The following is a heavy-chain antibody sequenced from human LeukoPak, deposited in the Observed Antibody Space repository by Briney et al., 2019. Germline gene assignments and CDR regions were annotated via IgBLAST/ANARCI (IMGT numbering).Heavy chain of an antibody. J-gene: IGHJ4*02. CDR3: AREEGFDY. Sequence: GGSLRLSCAASGFTFSSYNMNWVRQAPGKGLEWVSFISSSSSTIYYADSVKGRFTISRDNAKNPLYLQMNSLRAEDTAAYYCAREEGFDYWGQGTLVTVSS. CDR1: GFTFSSYN. V-gene: IGHV3-48*01. CDR2: ISSSSSTI.